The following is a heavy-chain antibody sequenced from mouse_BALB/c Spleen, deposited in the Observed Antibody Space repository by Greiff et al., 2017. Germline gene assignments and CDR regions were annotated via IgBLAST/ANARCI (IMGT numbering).Heavy chain of an antibody. V-gene: IGHV5-17*02. CDR3: ARSGLLRLEYAMDY. CDR2: ISSGSSTI. CDR1: GFTFSSFG. D-gene: IGHD1-2*01. J-gene: IGHJ4*01. Sequence: DVQLVESGGGLVQPGGSRKLSCAASGFTFSSFGMHWVRQAPEKGLEWVAYISSGSSTIYYADTVKGRFTISRDNPKNTLFLQMTSLRSEDTAMYYCARSGLLRLEYAMDYWGQGTSVTVSS.